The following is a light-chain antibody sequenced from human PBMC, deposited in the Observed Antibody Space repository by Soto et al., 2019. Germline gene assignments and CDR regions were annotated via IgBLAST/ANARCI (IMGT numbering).Light chain of an antibody. Sequence: QSALTQVASVSGSPGQSITISCTGTSSDVGGYDYVSWYQQHPGKAPKLMIYNVNYRPSGVSDRFSGSKSGDTASLTISGLQAEDEANYYCRSYTNTKTVVFGGRTKVNVL. J-gene: IGLJ2*01. CDR1: SSDVGGYDY. CDR3: RSYTNTKTVV. CDR2: NVN. V-gene: IGLV2-14*03.